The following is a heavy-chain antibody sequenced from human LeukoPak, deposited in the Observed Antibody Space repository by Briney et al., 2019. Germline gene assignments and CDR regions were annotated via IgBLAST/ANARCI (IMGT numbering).Heavy chain of an antibody. CDR3: ARDSIGPKSDSAQPLDY. J-gene: IGHJ4*02. CDR2: ISSGSSYI. D-gene: IGHD2/OR15-2a*01. CDR1: GFTFSSYS. V-gene: IGHV3-21*01. Sequence: NPGGSLRLSCAASGFTFSSYSMNWVRQAPGKGLEWVSSISSGSSYIYYADSVKGRFTISRDNAKNSLYLQMNSLRAEDTAVYYCARDSIGPKSDSAQPLDYWGQGTLVTVSS.